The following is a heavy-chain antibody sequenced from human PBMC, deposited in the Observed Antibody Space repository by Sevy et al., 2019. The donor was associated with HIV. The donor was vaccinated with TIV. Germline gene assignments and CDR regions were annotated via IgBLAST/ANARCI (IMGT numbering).Heavy chain of an antibody. D-gene: IGHD3-22*01. CDR1: GYTFTSYG. V-gene: IGHV1-18*04. CDR3: ARASYYYDSSGYANWFDP. Sequence: ASVKVSCKASGYTFTSYGISWVRQAPGQGLEWMGWISAYNGNTNYAQKLQGRVTMTTDTSTSTAYMELRSLRSDDTAVYYCARASYYYDSSGYANWFDPWGQGTLVAVSS. J-gene: IGHJ5*02. CDR2: ISAYNGNT.